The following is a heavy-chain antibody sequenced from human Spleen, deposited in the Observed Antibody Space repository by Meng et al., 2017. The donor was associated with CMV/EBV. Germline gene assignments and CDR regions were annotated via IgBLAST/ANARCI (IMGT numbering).Heavy chain of an antibody. CDR1: GGSVSSGSYY. D-gene: IGHD2-21*01. Sequence: SETLSLTCTVSGGSVSSGSYYWSWIRQPPGKGLEWIGYIYYSGSTNYNPSLKSRVTISVDTSKNQFSLKLSSVTAADTAVYYCARQHIVVVIATPAYGMDVWGQGTTVTVSS. V-gene: IGHV4-61*01. CDR2: IYYSGST. J-gene: IGHJ6*02. CDR3: ARQHIVVVIATPAYGMDV.